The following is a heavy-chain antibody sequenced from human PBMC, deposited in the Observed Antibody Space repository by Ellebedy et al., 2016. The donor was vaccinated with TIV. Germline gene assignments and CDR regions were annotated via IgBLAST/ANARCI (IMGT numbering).Heavy chain of an antibody. CDR3: RPGHYSDA. J-gene: IGHJ4*02. V-gene: IGHV3-23*01. CDR1: GFSLSNSF. CDR2: PTADGRST. Sequence: GGSLRLXCAASGFSLSNSFMSWIRQAPGMGLEWVSTPTADGRSTYFADSVKGRFTISRDNSKNTVYLQMNSLRSEDTAVYYCRPGHYSDAWGQGTLVTVSS.